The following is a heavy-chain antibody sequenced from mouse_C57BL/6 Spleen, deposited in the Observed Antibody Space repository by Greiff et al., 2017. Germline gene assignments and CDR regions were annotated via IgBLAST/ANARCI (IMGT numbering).Heavy chain of an antibody. CDR2: IDPSDSET. V-gene: IGHV1-52*01. J-gene: IGHJ2*01. D-gene: IGHD2-14*01. CDR1: GYTFTSYW. CDR3: ARDRGGPFDY. Sequence: QVQLKQPGAELVRPGSSVKLSCKASGYTFTSYWMHWVKQRPIQGLEWIGNIDPSDSETHYNQKFKDKATLTVDKSSSTAYMQLSSLTSEDSAVYYCARDRGGPFDYWGQGTTLTVSS.